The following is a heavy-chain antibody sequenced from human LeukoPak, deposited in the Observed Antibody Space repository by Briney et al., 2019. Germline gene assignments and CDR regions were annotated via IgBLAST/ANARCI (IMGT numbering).Heavy chain of an antibody. Sequence: SETLSLTCAVYGGSFSGYYWSWIRQPPGKGLEWIGEINHSGSTKYNPSLKSQVTISVDTSKNQFSLKLSSVTAADTAVYYCARAPRPGAYYYDSSGYYRQYYFDYWGQGTLVTVSS. J-gene: IGHJ4*02. V-gene: IGHV4-34*01. CDR1: GGSFSGYY. D-gene: IGHD3-22*01. CDR3: ARAPRPGAYYYDSSGYYRQYYFDY. CDR2: INHSGST.